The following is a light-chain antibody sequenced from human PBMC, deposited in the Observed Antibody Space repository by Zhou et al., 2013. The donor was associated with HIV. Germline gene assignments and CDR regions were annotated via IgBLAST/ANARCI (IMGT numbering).Light chain of an antibody. V-gene: IGKV1-9*01. CDR1: QGISSY. CDR2: AAS. Sequence: DIQLTQSPSFLSASVGDRVTITCRASQGISSYLAWYQQKPGKAPKLLIYAASTLQSGVPSRFSGSGSGTEFTLTISSLQPEDFATYYCQQYSGSPWTFGQGTKVEIK. CDR3: QQYSGSPWT. J-gene: IGKJ1*01.